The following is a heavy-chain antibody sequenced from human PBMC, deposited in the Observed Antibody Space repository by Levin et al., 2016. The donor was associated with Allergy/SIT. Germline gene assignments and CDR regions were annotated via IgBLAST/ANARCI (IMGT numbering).Heavy chain of an antibody. V-gene: IGHV4-34*01. D-gene: IGHD5-12*01. Sequence: WIRHAPGKGLEWIGEINHSGSTNYNPSLKSRVTISVDTSKNQFSLKLSSVTAADTAVYYCARVSSGPAFDIWGQGTMVTVSS. CDR2: INHSGST. J-gene: IGHJ3*02. CDR3: ARVSSGPAFDI.